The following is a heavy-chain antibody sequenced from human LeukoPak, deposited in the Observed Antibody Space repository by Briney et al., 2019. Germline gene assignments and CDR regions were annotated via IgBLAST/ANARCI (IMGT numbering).Heavy chain of an antibody. D-gene: IGHD6-13*01. CDR3: AKGSSTYSITSYWYFDL. V-gene: IGHV3-23*01. Sequence: GGSLRLSCAASGFTFSSYAMRWVRQAPGRGLEWVSAISGSGGSTYYADSVKGRFTISRDNSKNTLYLQMNSLRAEDTAVYYCAKGSSTYSITSYWYFDLWGRGTLVTVSS. CDR2: ISGSGGST. CDR1: GFTFSSYA. J-gene: IGHJ2*01.